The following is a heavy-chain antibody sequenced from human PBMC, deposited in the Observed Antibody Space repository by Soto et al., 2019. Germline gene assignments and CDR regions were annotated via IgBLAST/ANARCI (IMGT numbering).Heavy chain of an antibody. CDR3: AKDFARLLSFFDY. V-gene: IGHV3-30*18. Sequence: QVQLVESGGGVVQPGRSLRLSCAASGFTFSSYGMHWVRQAPGKGLEWVAVISYDGSNKYYADSVKGRFTISRDNSKNTLYLQMNSLRAEDTAVYYCAKDFARLLSFFDYLGHGTLVTVSS. CDR2: ISYDGSNK. J-gene: IGHJ4*01. D-gene: IGHD2-2*01. CDR1: GFTFSSYG.